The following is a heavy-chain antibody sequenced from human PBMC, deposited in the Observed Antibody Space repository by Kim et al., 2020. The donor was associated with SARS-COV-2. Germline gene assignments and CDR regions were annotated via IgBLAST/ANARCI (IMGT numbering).Heavy chain of an antibody. Sequence: SETLSLTCAVYGGSFSGYYWSWIRQPPGKGLEWIGEINHSGSTNYNPSLKSRVTISVDTSKNQFSLKLSSVTAADTAVYYCARGVYYYGSGSLGYWGQGTLVTVSS. J-gene: IGHJ4*02. D-gene: IGHD3-10*01. CDR1: GGSFSGYY. CDR2: INHSGST. CDR3: ARGVYYYGSGSLGY. V-gene: IGHV4-34*01.